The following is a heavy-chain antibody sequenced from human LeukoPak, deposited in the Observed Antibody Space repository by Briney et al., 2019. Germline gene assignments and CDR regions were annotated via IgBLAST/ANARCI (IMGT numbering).Heavy chain of an antibody. V-gene: IGHV3-30*18. CDR2: VSHDASKY. Sequence: PGGSLRLSCAASGFSFSSYGMHWVRQAPGKGLEWVAVVSHDASKYYHADSVKGRFTISRDNSKNTLYLQMDSLKPDDTAVYYCAKDRPLYSGSQHFDFWGQGTLVTVSS. D-gene: IGHD1-26*01. CDR1: GFSFSSYG. J-gene: IGHJ4*02. CDR3: AKDRPLYSGSQHFDF.